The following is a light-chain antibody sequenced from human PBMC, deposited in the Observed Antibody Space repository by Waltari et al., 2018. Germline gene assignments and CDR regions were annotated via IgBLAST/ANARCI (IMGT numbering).Light chain of an antibody. V-gene: IGLV3-25*03. CDR3: QSADSSGSYVV. CDR1: ALPKRY. CDR2: RDI. J-gene: IGLJ3*02. Sequence: SYELTQPPSVSVSPGQTARIPCSGYALPKRYGYWYQQRPGQAPVLVMYRDIVRPSGIPERFSGSTSGTTVTLTISGVQAEDEADYYCQSADSSGSYVVFGGGTKLTVL.